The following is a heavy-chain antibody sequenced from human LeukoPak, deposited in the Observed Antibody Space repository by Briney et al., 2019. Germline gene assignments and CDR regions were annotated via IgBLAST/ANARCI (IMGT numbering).Heavy chain of an antibody. J-gene: IGHJ6*03. CDR3: ARVGRADYYYYYMDV. CDR2: IIPIFGTA. CDR1: GGNLNSYA. Sequence: SVKVSCKASGGNLNSYAISWVRQAPGQGLEWMGGIIPIFGTANYAQKFQGRVTITADKSTSTAYMELSSLRSEDTAVYYCARVGRADYYYYYMDVWGKGTTVTVSS. V-gene: IGHV1-69*06.